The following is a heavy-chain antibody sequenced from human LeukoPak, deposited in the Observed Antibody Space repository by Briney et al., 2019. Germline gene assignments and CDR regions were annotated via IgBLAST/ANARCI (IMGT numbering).Heavy chain of an antibody. D-gene: IGHD6-13*01. J-gene: IGHJ6*03. CDR2: INHSGST. CDR1: GGSFSGYY. V-gene: IGHV4-34*01. CDR3: ARGRNSPHIAADPYHYYMDV. Sequence: PSETLSLTCAVYGGSFSGYYWSWIRQPPGKGLEWFGEINHSGSTNYNPSLKSRVTISVDTSKNQFSLKLSSVTAADTAVYYCARGRNSPHIAADPYHYYMDVWGKGTTVTVSS.